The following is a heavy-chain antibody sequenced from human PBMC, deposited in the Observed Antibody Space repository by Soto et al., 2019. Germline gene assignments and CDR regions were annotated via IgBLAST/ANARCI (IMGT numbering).Heavy chain of an antibody. CDR2: TRNKANSYTT. V-gene: IGHV3-72*01. CDR3: ARGGYCSSTSCHSDYYGMDV. D-gene: IGHD2-2*01. J-gene: IGHJ6*02. Sequence: LRLSCAASGFTFSDHYMDWVRQAPGKGLEWVGRTRNKANSYTTEYAASVKGRFTISRDDSKNSLYLQMNSLKTEDTAVYYCARGGYCSSTSCHSDYYGMDVWGQGATVTVSS. CDR1: GFTFSDHY.